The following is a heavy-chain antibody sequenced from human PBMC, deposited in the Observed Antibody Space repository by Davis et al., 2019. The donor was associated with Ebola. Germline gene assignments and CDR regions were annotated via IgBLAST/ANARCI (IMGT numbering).Heavy chain of an antibody. CDR1: GFTLSSYW. V-gene: IGHV3-21*01. CDR2: ISGSGGST. J-gene: IGHJ3*02. CDR3: ARARGFSAFDI. D-gene: IGHD3-10*01. Sequence: GGSLRLSCAASGFTLSSYWMHWVRQAPGKGLEWVSAISGSGGSTYYADSVKGRFTISRDNAKNSLYLQMNSLRAEDTAVYYCARARGFSAFDIWGQGTMVTVSS.